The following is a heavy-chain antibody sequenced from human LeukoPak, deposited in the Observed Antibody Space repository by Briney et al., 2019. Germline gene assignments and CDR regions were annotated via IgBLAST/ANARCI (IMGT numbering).Heavy chain of an antibody. CDR3: ARVLSPRYSYGYNY. J-gene: IGHJ4*02. CDR2: VRYTGTDT. CDR1: GFTFSSYT. V-gene: IGHV3-23*01. Sequence: GGSLRLSCTASGFTFSSYTMTWVRQAPGKGLDWVSAVRYTGTDTYYTESVRGRFTISRDNSKNTLYLQMRSTLYLQMNSLRVEDTAVYYCARVLSPRYSYGYNYWGQGTLVTVSS. D-gene: IGHD5-18*01.